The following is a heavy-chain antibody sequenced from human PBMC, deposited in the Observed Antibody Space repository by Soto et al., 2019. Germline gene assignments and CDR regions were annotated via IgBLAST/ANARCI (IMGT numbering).Heavy chain of an antibody. Sequence: LRLSCAASGFTFSSYAMSWVRQAPGKGLEWVSAISGSGGSTYYADSVKGRFTISRDNSKNTLYLQMNSLRAEDTAVYYCAKDLGIAVAGVPYYYYGMDVWGQGTTVTVSS. D-gene: IGHD6-19*01. CDR2: ISGSGGST. J-gene: IGHJ6*02. V-gene: IGHV3-23*01. CDR3: AKDLGIAVAGVPYYYYGMDV. CDR1: GFTFSSYA.